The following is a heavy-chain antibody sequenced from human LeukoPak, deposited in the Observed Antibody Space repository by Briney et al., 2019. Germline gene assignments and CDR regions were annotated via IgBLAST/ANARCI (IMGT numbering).Heavy chain of an antibody. J-gene: IGHJ4*02. V-gene: IGHV4-4*02. D-gene: IGHD3-9*01. CDR3: ARDSIAGYSLSW. CDR1: XGFIIXGKW. Sequence: XGTXXLTCGVSXGFIIXGKWWSXXXXPPXXGLEWIGEISHSGSPNYNPSLKGRLTISVDTAKNQFSLKLSSVTAADTAVYYCARDSIAGYSLSWWGQGTLVTVSS. CDR2: ISHSGSP.